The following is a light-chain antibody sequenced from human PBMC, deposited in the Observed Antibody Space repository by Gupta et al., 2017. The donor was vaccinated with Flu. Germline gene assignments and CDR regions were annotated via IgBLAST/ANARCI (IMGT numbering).Light chain of an antibody. CDR1: AVPNQY. V-gene: IGLV3-25*03. J-gene: IGLJ3*02. Sequence: SYELTQPPSMSVSPGPTARITCSGDAVPNQYTYWYQQKRGQAPVLLIYKDTERPAGIPGRFSASGSGTTVTLTIQGVQAEAEGDYYCQAADSTAWVFGGGTKLTVL. CDR2: KDT. CDR3: QAADSTAWV.